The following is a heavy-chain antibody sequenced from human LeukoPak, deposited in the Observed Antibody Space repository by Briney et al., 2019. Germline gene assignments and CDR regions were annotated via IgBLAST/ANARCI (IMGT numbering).Heavy chain of an antibody. CDR1: GFTFSTYE. J-gene: IGHJ4*02. CDR3: ARSSRHFDY. CDR2: ITPSGTTI. D-gene: IGHD2-2*01. Sequence: GGSLRLSCAASGFTFSTYEMNWVRQAPGEGLEWLSYITPSGTTIYYADSVKGRFTISRDNAKNSLYLQVNSLRAEDTAVYYCARSSRHFDYWGQGTLATVSS. V-gene: IGHV3-48*03.